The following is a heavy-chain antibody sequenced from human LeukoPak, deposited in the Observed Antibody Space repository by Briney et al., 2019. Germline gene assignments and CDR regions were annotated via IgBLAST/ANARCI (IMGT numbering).Heavy chain of an antibody. CDR1: GYTFTGYY. CDR2: INPNSGGT. V-gene: IGHV1-2*06. Sequence: ASVKVSCKASGYTFTGYYMHWVRQAPGQGLEWMGRINPNSGGTNYAQKFQGRVTMTRDTSISTAYMELSRLRSDDTAVYYCARDTYYDFWSGPDYWGQGTLVTVSS. D-gene: IGHD3-3*01. CDR3: ARDTYYDFWSGPDY. J-gene: IGHJ4*02.